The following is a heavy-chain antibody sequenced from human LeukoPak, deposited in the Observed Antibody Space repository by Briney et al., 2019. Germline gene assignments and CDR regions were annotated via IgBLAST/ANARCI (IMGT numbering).Heavy chain of an antibody. CDR3: ARVDPLEIWLLLDC. CDR2: MNPNSGVT. J-gene: IGHJ4*02. Sequence: ASVKVSCRASGYTFTSYDIHWVRQATGQGLEWMGWMNPNSGVTDFAPKFQGRVTMTRNTSISTAYMDLSSLTSEDTAVYYCARVDPLEIWLLLDCWGQGTLVTVSS. V-gene: IGHV1-8*01. D-gene: IGHD3-10*01. CDR1: GYTFTSYD.